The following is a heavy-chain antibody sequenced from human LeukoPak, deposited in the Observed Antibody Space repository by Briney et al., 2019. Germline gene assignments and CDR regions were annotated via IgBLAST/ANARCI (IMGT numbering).Heavy chain of an antibody. Sequence: ASVKVSCKASGYTLTSYGISWVRQAPGQGLEWMGWISAYNGNTRYAQKLQGRVTMTTDSSTSTAYMELRSLGFDDTAVYYCARGPIIDIVVIPAAADYYHMDVWGKGTTVTVSS. CDR2: ISAYNGNT. CDR1: GYTLTSYG. J-gene: IGHJ6*03. D-gene: IGHD2-2*01. V-gene: IGHV1-18*01. CDR3: ARGPIIDIVVIPAAADYYHMDV.